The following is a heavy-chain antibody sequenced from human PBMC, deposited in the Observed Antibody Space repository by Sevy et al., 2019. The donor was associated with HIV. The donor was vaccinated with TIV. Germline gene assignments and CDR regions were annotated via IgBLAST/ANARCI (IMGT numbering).Heavy chain of an antibody. CDR2: ITASGGST. D-gene: IGHD6-19*01. CDR1: GFTFSSYA. V-gene: IGHV3-23*01. Sequence: GGSLRLSCAASGFTFSSYAMSWVRQAPGKGLEWVSAITASGGSTYYADSVKGRFTISRDNSRNTLYLQMNSLRAEDSAVYYCAKERPVAVGGYWGQGTLVTVSS. CDR3: AKERPVAVGGY. J-gene: IGHJ4*02.